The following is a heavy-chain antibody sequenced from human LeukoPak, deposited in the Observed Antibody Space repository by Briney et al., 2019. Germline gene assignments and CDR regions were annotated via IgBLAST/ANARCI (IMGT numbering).Heavy chain of an antibody. J-gene: IGHJ4*02. CDR3: ASVYHGSGTYYNLKFDY. D-gene: IGHD3-10*01. CDR2: IYYSGST. V-gene: IGHV4-59*12. CDR1: GGSISSYY. Sequence: PSETLSLTCTVSGGSISSYYWSWIRQPPGKGLEWIGYIYYSGSTKYNPSFKSRVTISVDTSKNQFSLKLISVTAADTAVYYCASVYHGSGTYYNLKFDYWGQGTQVIVSS.